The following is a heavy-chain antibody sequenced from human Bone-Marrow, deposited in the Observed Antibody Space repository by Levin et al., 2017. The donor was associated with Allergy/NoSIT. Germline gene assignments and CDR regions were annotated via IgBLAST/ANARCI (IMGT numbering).Heavy chain of an antibody. J-gene: IGHJ4*02. D-gene: IGHD3-9*01. Sequence: SETLSLTCNVSGGSINSGDSYWSWIRQPPGKGLEWIGYIYYSGSTYYNPSLKSRITISIDTSKSQFSLRLSSVTAADTAVYYCARLSLTFYDILTGYYSPIGTFDYWGQGTLVTVSS. CDR3: ARLSLTFYDILTGYYSPIGTFDY. CDR2: IYYSGST. CDR1: GGSINSGDSY. V-gene: IGHV4-30-4*01.